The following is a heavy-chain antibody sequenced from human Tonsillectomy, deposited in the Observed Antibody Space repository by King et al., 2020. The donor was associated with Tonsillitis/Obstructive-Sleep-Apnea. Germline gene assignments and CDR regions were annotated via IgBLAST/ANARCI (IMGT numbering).Heavy chain of an antibody. CDR1: GITFSSYA. CDR3: AKAMVQGIIITIFDY. D-gene: IGHD3-10*01. J-gene: IGHJ4*02. CDR2: ISGGGGST. V-gene: IGHV3-23*04. Sequence: VQLVESGGGLVQPGGSLRLSCAASGITFSSYAMSWVRQAPGKGLEWVSTISGGGGSTKHADSVKGRFTISRDNSKNTLYLQMNSLGAEDTAVYYCAKAMVQGIIITIFDYWGQGTLVTVSS.